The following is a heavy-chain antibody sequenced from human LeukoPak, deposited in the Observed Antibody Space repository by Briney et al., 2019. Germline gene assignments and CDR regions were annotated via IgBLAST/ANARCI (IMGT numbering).Heavy chain of an antibody. CDR1: GFTFSSYA. CDR2: TSGSGGST. Sequence: GGSLRLSCAASGFTFSSYAMSWVRQAPGKGLEWVSATSGSGGSTYYADSVKGRFTNSRDNHKNTLNLQVKTLCSYETAVYYCAAIALWGQGTLITVSS. CDR3: AAIAL. D-gene: IGHD2-15*01. V-gene: IGHV3-23*01. J-gene: IGHJ4*01.